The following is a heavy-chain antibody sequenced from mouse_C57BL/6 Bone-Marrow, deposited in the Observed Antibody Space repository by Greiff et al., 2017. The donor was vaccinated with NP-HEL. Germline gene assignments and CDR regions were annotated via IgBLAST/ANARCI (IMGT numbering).Heavy chain of an antibody. CDR3: ARRGTTVVEDYAMDY. CDR2: LSNLAYSI. CDR1: GFTFSDYG. J-gene: IGHJ4*01. V-gene: IGHV5-15*04. Sequence: EVHLVESGGGLVQPGGSLKLSCAASGFTFSDYGMAWVRQAPRKGPEWVAFLSNLAYSIYYADTVTGRFTISRENAKNTLYLEMSSLMSEDTAMYYCARRGTTVVEDYAMDYWGQGTSVTVSS. D-gene: IGHD1-1*01.